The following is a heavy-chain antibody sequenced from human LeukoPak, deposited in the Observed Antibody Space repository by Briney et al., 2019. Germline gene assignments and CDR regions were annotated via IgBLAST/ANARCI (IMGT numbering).Heavy chain of an antibody. Sequence: GGALRLSCAASGFTFSSYWMHWVRQAPGKGLVWVSRIKTDGSSTTYADSVKGRFTVSRDNAKNTLYLQMNSLRAEDTAVYFCAREFRKSPTGGWGLGTLVTVSS. V-gene: IGHV3-74*03. CDR1: GFTFSSYW. D-gene: IGHD1-14*01. CDR2: IKTDGSST. J-gene: IGHJ4*02. CDR3: AREFRKSPTGG.